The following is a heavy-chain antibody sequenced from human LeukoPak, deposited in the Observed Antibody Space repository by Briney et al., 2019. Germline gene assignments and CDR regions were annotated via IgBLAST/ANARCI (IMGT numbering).Heavy chain of an antibody. D-gene: IGHD3-9*01. Sequence: AETLSLTCTVSGGSFSSGTLYWSWLRQRPGQGREWFGCIYRSGSTYENPSLSSRATLFVDTYNNQFSLKLSFVTAADMAVYYCARHSGLRYPLGVCGKGTTVTVSS. CDR1: GGSFSSGTLY. J-gene: IGHJ6*04. V-gene: IGHV4-39*01. CDR2: IYRSGST. CDR3: ARHSGLRYPLGV.